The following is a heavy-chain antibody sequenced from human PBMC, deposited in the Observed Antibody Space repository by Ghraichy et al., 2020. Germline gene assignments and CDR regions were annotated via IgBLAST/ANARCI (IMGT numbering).Heavy chain of an antibody. J-gene: IGHJ4*02. Sequence: GGSLRLSCAASGFAFSSHWMSWVRQAPGGRPEYVAIMKHDGNEEYYAESVKGRFTISRDNGKNTLFLQMNNLRDEDTAVYSCVRGDGRGQWLADFDHWGQGTQVTVSS. V-gene: IGHV3-7*01. CDR1: GFAFSSHW. D-gene: IGHD6-19*01. CDR3: VRGDGRGQWLADFDH. CDR2: MKHDGNEE.